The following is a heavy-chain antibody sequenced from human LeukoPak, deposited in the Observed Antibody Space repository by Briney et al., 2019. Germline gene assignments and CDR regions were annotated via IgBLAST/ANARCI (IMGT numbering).Heavy chain of an antibody. CDR2: ITNSGST. CDR3: ARDNTLTSSPDAFGF. J-gene: IGHJ3*01. Sequence: SETLSLTCNVSGVSITSSGFYWSWLRQHPGKGLEWIGHITNSGSTSYNPSRKSRLTIARDTSKNQFSLELRFATAADTALYYCARDNTLTSSPDAFGFWGQGTLVTVSS. V-gene: IGHV4-31*03. D-gene: IGHD6-6*01. CDR1: GVSITSSGFY.